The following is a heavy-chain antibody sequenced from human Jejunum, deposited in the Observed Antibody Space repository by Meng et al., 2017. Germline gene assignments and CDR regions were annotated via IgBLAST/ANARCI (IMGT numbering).Heavy chain of an antibody. V-gene: IGHV3-21*01. D-gene: IGHD3-22*01. J-gene: IGHJ4*02. Sequence: GESLKISCAASGFTFSSHSMNWVRQAPGKGLEWVSSISVGSTYIYYADSVKGRFTISRDNAKNSVYLQMNSLRAEDTAVYYCATGTLLDMIVVVSITGADYWGQGTLVNVSS. CDR3: ATGTLLDMIVVVSITGADY. CDR1: GFTFSSHS. CDR2: ISVGSTYI.